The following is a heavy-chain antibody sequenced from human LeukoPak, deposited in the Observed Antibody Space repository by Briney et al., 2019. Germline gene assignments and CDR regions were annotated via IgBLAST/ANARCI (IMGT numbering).Heavy chain of an antibody. J-gene: IGHJ6*03. Sequence: SETLSLTCTVSGGSISSSSYYWGWIRQPPGKGLEWIGSIYYSGSTYYNPSLKSRVTISVDTSKNQFSLKLSSVTAADTAVYYCAKVLRYFDWLTVIDYYYYYMDVWGKGTTVTISS. CDR2: IYYSGST. V-gene: IGHV4-39*01. D-gene: IGHD3-9*01. CDR3: AKVLRYFDWLTVIDYYYYYMDV. CDR1: GGSISSSSYY.